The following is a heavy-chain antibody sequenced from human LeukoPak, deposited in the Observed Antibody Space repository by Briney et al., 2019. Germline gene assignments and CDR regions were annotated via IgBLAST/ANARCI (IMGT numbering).Heavy chain of an antibody. CDR2: ISRGGGT. CDR3: ANDDSYRMDV. D-gene: IGHD1-1*01. J-gene: IGHJ6*02. Sequence: PSGTLSLTCAVSGGSISSRDWWSWVRQPPGKGLEWVGEISRGGGTNYNPSLKSRVTISVDKSKSQFSLNLSSVTAADTAVYYCANDDSYRMDVWGQGTTVTVSS. V-gene: IGHV4-4*02. CDR1: GGSISSRDW.